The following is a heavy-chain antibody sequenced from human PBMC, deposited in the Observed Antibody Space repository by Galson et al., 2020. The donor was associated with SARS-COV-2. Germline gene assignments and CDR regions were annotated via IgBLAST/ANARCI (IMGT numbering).Heavy chain of an antibody. Sequence: GESLKISCKASGYTFIDSYIHWVRQAPGQGLEWMGWINPNSGGTYSAQRFQGRVTLTRDTSISTADMDLSRLTSDDTAVYYCVTLMIRGAPFNNWGQGTLVTVSS. CDR3: VTLMIRGAPFNN. J-gene: IGHJ4*02. V-gene: IGHV1-2*02. D-gene: IGHD3-10*01. CDR2: INPNSGGT. CDR1: GYTFIDSY.